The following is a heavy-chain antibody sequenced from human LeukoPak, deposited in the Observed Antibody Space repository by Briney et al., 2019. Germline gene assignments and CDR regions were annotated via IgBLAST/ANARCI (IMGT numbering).Heavy chain of an antibody. CDR2: INPNSGGT. CDR1: GYTFTSYG. J-gene: IGHJ4*02. CDR3: APSGSSSWRWANYYFDY. D-gene: IGHD6-13*01. Sequence: GASVKVSCKASGYTFTSYGISWVRQAPGQGLEWMGWINPNSGGTNYAQKFQGRVTMTRDTSISTAYMELSRLRSDDTAVYYCAPSGSSSWRWANYYFDYWGQGTLVTVSS. V-gene: IGHV1-2*02.